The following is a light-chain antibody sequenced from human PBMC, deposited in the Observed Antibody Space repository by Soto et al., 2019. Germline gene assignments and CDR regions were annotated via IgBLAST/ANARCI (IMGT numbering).Light chain of an antibody. V-gene: IGKV3-20*01. CDR2: GAS. Sequence: LVLTQSPGPLSLSPGARATLSCRASPSVSSSYLAWYQQKPGQAPRLLIYGASSRATGIPDRFSGSGSGTDFTLTISRLEPEDFAVYYCQQYGSSPKTFGQGTKVDIK. J-gene: IGKJ1*01. CDR3: QQYGSSPKT. CDR1: PSVSSSY.